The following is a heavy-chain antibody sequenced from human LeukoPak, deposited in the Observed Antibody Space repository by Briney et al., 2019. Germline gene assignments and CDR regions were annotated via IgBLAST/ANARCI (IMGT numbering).Heavy chain of an antibody. CDR2: IRSHGSNK. CDR3: ARARSSYGYGDAFDI. J-gene: IGHJ3*02. Sequence: GGSLRLSCAASGFTFSNYGMHWVRQAPGQGLEWVAFIRSHGSNKYYADSVKGRFTISRDNSKNTLYLQMNSLRAEDTAVYYCARARSSYGYGDAFDIWGQGTMVTVSS. V-gene: IGHV3-30*02. CDR1: GFTFSNYG. D-gene: IGHD5-18*01.